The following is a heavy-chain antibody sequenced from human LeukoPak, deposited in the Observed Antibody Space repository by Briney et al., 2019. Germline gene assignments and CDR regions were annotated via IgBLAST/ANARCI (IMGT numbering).Heavy chain of an antibody. V-gene: IGHV3-9*01. J-gene: IGHJ4*02. CDR3: AKDIAPPSSGTFDY. CDR1: GFTFDDYA. CDR2: ISWNGGSI. D-gene: IGHD6-19*01. Sequence: GRSLRLSCTASGFTFDDYAMHWVRQAPGKGLDWVSSISWNGGSIGYADSVKGRFTISRDDAKNSLYLQMNSLRPEDTALYYCAKDIAPPSSGTFDYWGQGTLVTVSS.